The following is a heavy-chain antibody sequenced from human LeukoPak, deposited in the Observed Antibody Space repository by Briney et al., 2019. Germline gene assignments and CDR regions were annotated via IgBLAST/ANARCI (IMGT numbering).Heavy chain of an antibody. D-gene: IGHD4-17*01. J-gene: IGHJ4*02. V-gene: IGHV1-69*06. CDR1: GGTFSSYA. Sequence: SVKVSCKASGGTFSSYAISWVRQAPGQGLEWMGGIIPIFGTANYAQKFQGRVTITADKSTSTAYMELSSLRSEDTAVYYCARESPPSVTPPSPFDYWGQGTLATVSS. CDR2: IIPIFGTA. CDR3: ARESPPSVTPPSPFDY.